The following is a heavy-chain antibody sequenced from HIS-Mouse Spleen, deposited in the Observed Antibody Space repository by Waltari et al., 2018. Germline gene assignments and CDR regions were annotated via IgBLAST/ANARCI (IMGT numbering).Heavy chain of an antibody. CDR1: GCPISSSSYS. J-gene: IGHJ2*01. D-gene: IGHD6-13*01. CDR3: AREIPYSSSWYDWYFDL. Sequence: QLQLQESGPGLVKPSETLSLTCPVSGCPISSSSYSWGWIRQPPGKGLEWIGSIYYSGSTYYNPSLKSRVTISVDTSKNQFSLKLSSVTAADTAVYYCAREIPYSSSWYDWYFDLWGRGTLVTVSS. CDR2: IYYSGST. V-gene: IGHV4-39*07.